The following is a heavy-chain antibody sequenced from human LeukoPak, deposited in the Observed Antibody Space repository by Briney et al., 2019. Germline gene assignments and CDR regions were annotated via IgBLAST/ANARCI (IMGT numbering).Heavy chain of an antibody. CDR1: GGTFSSYA. CDR2: IIPIFGTA. Sequence: GASVKVSCKASGGTFSSYAISWVRQAPGQGLEWMGGIIPIFGTANYAQKFQGRVTITADESTSTAYMELSSLRSEDTAVYYCARDRITIFGVVIKSDAFDIWGQGTMVTVSS. V-gene: IGHV1-69*01. D-gene: IGHD3-3*01. CDR3: ARDRITIFGVVIKSDAFDI. J-gene: IGHJ3*02.